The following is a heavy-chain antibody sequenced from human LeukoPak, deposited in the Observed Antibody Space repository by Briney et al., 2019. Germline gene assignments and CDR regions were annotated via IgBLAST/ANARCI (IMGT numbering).Heavy chain of an antibody. V-gene: IGHV3-48*03. CDR3: AREGVIMMLDAFDI. Sequence: GGSLRLSCAASGFTFNSYEMNWVRQAPGKGLYWVSYISSSGSTIYYADSVKGRFTVSRDNAKNSLYLQMNSLRADDTAVYYCAREGVIMMLDAFDIWGQGAMVTVSS. CDR2: ISSSGSTI. D-gene: IGHD3-16*01. CDR1: GFTFNSYE. J-gene: IGHJ3*02.